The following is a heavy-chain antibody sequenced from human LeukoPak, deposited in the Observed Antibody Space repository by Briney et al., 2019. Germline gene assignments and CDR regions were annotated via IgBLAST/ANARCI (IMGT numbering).Heavy chain of an antibody. CDR2: IYYSGST. CDR3: ARRAGLHSLDY. V-gene: IGHV4-59*01. D-gene: IGHD5/OR15-5a*01. CDR1: GGSISSYY. Sequence: PSETLSLTCTVSGGSISSYYWSWIRQPPGKGLEWIGYIYYSGSTNYNPSLKSRVTISVDTSKNQFSLKLSSVTAADTAVYYCARRAGLHSLDYWDQGTLVTVSS. J-gene: IGHJ4*02.